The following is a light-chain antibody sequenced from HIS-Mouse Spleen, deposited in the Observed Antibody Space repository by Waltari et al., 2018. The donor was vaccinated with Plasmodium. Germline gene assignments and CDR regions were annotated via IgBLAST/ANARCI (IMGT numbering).Light chain of an antibody. V-gene: IGKV1-6*01. CDR1: QGIRND. Sequence: IQMTQSPSSPSASVGATVTITCRASQGIRNDLGWYQQKPGKAPKLLIYAASSLQSGVPSRFSGSGSGTDFTLTISSLQPEDFATYYCLQDYNYPYTIGQGTKLEIK. J-gene: IGKJ2*01. CDR2: AAS. CDR3: LQDYNYPYT.